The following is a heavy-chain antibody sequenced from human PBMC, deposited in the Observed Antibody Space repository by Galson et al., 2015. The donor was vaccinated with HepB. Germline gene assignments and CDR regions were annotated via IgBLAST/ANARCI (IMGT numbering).Heavy chain of an antibody. V-gene: IGHV1-18*04. CDR3: ARDRLHSLDD. J-gene: IGHJ4*02. Sequence: SVKVSCKASGYKFTDNGISWVRQAPGQGLEWLGWISTNSGDTKYAQRLQGRVTLTRDTSTNTAYMELRRLRSDDAAVYYCARDRLHSLDDWGQGTLVTVPS. CDR1: GYKFTDNG. CDR2: ISTNSGDT.